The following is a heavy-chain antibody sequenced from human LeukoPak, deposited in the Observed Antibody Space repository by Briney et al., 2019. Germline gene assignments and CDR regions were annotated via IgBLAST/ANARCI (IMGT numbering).Heavy chain of an antibody. D-gene: IGHD3-22*01. J-gene: IGHJ3*02. CDR2: MDGNSSMT. V-gene: IGHV1-8*01. Sequence: ASVKVSCKTSVYAFTSYDINWVRQVAGQGLEGVGRMDGNSSMTAYALNFLGRVTITRNSSIRTVYMELSSLRSAATAVYSCASLYYYASSGSDAMDIWGQGTMVAVSS. CDR3: ASLYYYASSGSDAMDI. CDR1: VYAFTSYD.